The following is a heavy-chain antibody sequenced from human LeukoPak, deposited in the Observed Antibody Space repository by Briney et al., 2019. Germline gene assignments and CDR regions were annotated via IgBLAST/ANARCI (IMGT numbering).Heavy chain of an antibody. CDR2: ISSSSSYI. CDR1: GFTFSSYS. V-gene: IGHV3-21*01. D-gene: IGHD4-17*01. Sequence: GGSLRLSCAASGFTFSSYSMSWVRQAPGKGLEWVSSISSSSSYIYYADSVKGRFTISRDNAKNSLYLQMNNLRAEDTAVYYCARCYYGDFCNWFDPWGQGTLVTVSS. J-gene: IGHJ5*02. CDR3: ARCYYGDFCNWFDP.